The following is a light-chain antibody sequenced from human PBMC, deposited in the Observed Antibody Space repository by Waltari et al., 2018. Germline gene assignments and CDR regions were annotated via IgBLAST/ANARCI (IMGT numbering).Light chain of an antibody. J-gene: IGLJ2*01. CDR3: CSYAGTYTFLV. Sequence: QSALTQPRSVSGCPGQSVTISCTGTSRDGGGYNYVYWYQQHPGKAPKLFIYDVTKRPSGVPDRFSDSKSGNTASLTISGLQAEDEADYYCCSYAGTYTFLVFGGGTKLTVL. CDR2: DVT. V-gene: IGLV2-11*01. CDR1: SRDGGGYNY.